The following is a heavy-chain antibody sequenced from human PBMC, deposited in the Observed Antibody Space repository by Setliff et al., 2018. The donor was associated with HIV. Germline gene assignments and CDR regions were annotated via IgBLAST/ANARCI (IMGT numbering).Heavy chain of an antibody. D-gene: IGHD6-19*01. CDR1: GYTFTSYG. V-gene: IGHV1-18*01. CDR2: ISVYSGNT. J-gene: IGHJ5*02. Sequence: ASVKVSCKASGYTFTSYGISWVRQAPGQGLEWVGWISVYSGNTNYAQKLQGRVTLTTDTSTSTAYMELRSLRFDDTAVYYCATHPPYRSAWYMRSWGQGTLVTVSS. CDR3: ATHPPYRSAWYMRS.